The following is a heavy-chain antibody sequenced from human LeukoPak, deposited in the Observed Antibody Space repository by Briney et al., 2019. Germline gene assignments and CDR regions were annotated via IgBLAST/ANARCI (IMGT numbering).Heavy chain of an antibody. J-gene: IGHJ4*02. CDR3: AKVGELGELSFEDY. V-gene: IGHV3-74*01. CDR1: GFTFSSYW. D-gene: IGHD3-16*02. CDR2: IFSDASGT. Sequence: GGSLRLSCAASGFTFSSYWMHWVRQAPGKGLVWVSHIFSDASGTSYADSVKGRFTISRDNAKNTLYLQMNNLRAEDTAVYYCAKVGELGELSFEDYWGQGTLVTVSS.